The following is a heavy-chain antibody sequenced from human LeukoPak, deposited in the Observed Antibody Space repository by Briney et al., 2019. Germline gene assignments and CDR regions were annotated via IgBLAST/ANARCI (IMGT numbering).Heavy chain of an antibody. CDR1: GFTVSSNY. D-gene: IGHD2-21*01. J-gene: IGHJ3*02. CDR2: IYSGGST. Sequence: GGSLRLSCAASGFTVSSNYMSWVRQAPGKGLEWVSVIYSGGSTYYADSVKGRFTISRDNSKNTLYLQMNSLRAEDTAVYYCARTPLWTDAFDIWGQGTRVTISS. V-gene: IGHV3-53*01. CDR3: ARTPLWTDAFDI.